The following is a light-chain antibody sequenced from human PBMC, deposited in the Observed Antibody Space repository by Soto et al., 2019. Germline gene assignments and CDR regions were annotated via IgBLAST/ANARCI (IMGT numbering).Light chain of an antibody. V-gene: IGLV2-14*03. CDR3: ASFTRSVTVV. CDR1: SSDVGGYYY. J-gene: IGLJ2*01. Sequence: QSVLTQPASVSGSPGQSITISCAGTSSDVGGYYYVSWYQQHPGKVPRLIISDVNKRPSGVSDRFSGSKSGNTASLTISGLQAEDEADYYCASFTRSVTVVFGGGTKLTVL. CDR2: DVN.